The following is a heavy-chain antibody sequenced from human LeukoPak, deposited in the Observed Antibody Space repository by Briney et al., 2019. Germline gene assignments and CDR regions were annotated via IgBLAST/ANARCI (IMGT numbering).Heavy chain of an antibody. D-gene: IGHD2/OR15-2a*01. J-gene: IGHJ4*02. V-gene: IGHV3-48*01. Sequence: GGSLRLSCAASGFTFSSYRMNWVRQAPGKGLEWVSYISSSSSTIYCADSVKGRFTISRDNAKNSLYLQMNSLRAEDTAVYYCATYLRSGPIDSWGQGTLVTVSS. CDR2: ISSSSSTI. CDR1: GFTFSSYR. CDR3: ATYLRSGPIDS.